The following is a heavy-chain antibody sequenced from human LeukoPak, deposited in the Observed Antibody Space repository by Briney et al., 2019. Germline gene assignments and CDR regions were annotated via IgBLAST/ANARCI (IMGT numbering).Heavy chain of an antibody. CDR2: IIPIFGIA. CDR3: ASFRTTINYYYGMDV. Sequence: GSSVKVSCKASGGTFSSYAISWVRQAPGQGLEWMGRIIPIFGIANYAQKFQGRVTITADKSTGTAYMELSSLRSEDTAVYYCASFRTTINYYYGMDVWGQGTTVTVSS. J-gene: IGHJ6*02. CDR1: GGTFSSYA. D-gene: IGHD1-1*01. V-gene: IGHV1-69*04.